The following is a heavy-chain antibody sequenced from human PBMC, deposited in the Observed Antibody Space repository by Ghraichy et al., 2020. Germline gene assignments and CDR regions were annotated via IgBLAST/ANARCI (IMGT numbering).Heavy chain of an antibody. J-gene: IGHJ3*02. CDR1: GGSISSYY. Sequence: SETLSLTCTVSGGSISSYYWSWIRQPPGKGLEWIVYIYYSGSTNYNPSLKSRVTISVDTSKNQFSLKLSSVTAADTAVYYCARHLPTYYYGSGSYSDAFDIWGQGTMVTVSS. CDR3: ARHLPTYYYGSGSYSDAFDI. D-gene: IGHD3-10*01. CDR2: IYYSGST. V-gene: IGHV4-59*08.